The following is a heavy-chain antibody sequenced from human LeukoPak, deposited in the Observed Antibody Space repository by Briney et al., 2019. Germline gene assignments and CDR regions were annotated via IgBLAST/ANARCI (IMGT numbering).Heavy chain of an antibody. CDR3: CSPYYDFWSRRFDP. CDR2: ISYDGSNK. V-gene: IGHV3-30-3*01. Sequence: PGGSLRLSCAASGFTFSSYAMHWVRQAPGKGLEWVAVISYDGSNKYYTDSVKGRFTISRDNSKNTLYLQMNSLRAEDTAVYYCCSPYYDFWSRRFDPWGQGTLVTVSS. J-gene: IGHJ5*02. CDR1: GFTFSSYA. D-gene: IGHD3-3*01.